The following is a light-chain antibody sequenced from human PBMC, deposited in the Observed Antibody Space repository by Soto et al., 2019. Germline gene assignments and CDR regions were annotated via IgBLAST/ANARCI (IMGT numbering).Light chain of an antibody. CDR1: ALPKQY. Sequence: SYELTQPPSVSVSPGQTVRITCSGDALPKQYAYWYQQKPGQAPVLVIYKDSERPSGIPERFSGSSSGTTVTLTISGVQAEDEADYYCQSADSSDTYWVFGGGTKLTVL. V-gene: IGLV3-25*02. CDR2: KDS. CDR3: QSADSSDTYWV. J-gene: IGLJ3*02.